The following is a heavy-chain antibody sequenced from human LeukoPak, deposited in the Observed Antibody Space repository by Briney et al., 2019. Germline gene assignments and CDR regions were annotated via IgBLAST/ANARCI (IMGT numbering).Heavy chain of an antibody. Sequence: ASVKVSCKTSGDTFSNFVISWVRQAPGQGLEWMARIIPKFDLTKIAQKFEGRVTITADTSTSTVYLELSNVRSDDTAIYYCARDQNVRGVAAGMEGWFDPWGQGTLVTVSS. D-gene: IGHD1-1*01. CDR3: ARDQNVRGVAAGMEGWFDP. J-gene: IGHJ5*02. CDR1: GDTFSNFV. V-gene: IGHV1-69*04. CDR2: IIPKFDLT.